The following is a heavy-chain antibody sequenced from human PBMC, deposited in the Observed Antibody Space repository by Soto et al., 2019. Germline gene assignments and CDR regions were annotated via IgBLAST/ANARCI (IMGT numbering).Heavy chain of an antibody. V-gene: IGHV4-4*02. CDR2: IFHDGTA. Sequence: SETLSLTCAVSGVSISSGNWWTWVRQTPQRGLEYIGEIFHDGTANYYPAFERRVAISVDTSKNQFSLKLTSVTAADTAIYFCARLVYDTRLNYMYFDFWGQGSLVTVSS. CDR1: GVSISSGNW. J-gene: IGHJ4*02. D-gene: IGHD3-10*01. CDR3: ARLVYDTRLNYMYFDF.